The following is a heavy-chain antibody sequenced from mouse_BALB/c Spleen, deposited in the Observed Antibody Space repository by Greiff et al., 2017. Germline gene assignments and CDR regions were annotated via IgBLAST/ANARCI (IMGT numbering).Heavy chain of an antibody. Sequence: EVQGVESGGGLVKPGGSLKLSCAASGFTFSSYAMSWVRQSPEKRLEWVAEISSGGSYTYYPDTVTGRFTISRDNAKNTLYLEMSSLRSEDTAMYYCAIYDYEGRNYAMDYWGQGTSVTVSS. J-gene: IGHJ4*01. CDR2: ISSGGSYT. CDR1: GFTFSSYA. V-gene: IGHV5-9-4*01. CDR3: AIYDYEGRNYAMDY. D-gene: IGHD2-4*01.